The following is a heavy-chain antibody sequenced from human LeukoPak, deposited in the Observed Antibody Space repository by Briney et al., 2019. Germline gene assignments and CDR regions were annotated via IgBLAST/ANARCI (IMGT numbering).Heavy chain of an antibody. Sequence: GGSLRLSCAASDFSFSNYGMHWVRQAPGKGLEWVAVILYDGNNKHYAESVKGRFTISRDSSNNMPYLQMNSLRPEDTAVYYCAKDRLFGSGLNGPHYYYGMDVWGQGTTVTVSS. D-gene: IGHD1-26*01. J-gene: IGHJ6*02. CDR2: ILYDGNNK. CDR3: AKDRLFGSGLNGPHYYYGMDV. CDR1: DFSFSNYG. V-gene: IGHV3-30*18.